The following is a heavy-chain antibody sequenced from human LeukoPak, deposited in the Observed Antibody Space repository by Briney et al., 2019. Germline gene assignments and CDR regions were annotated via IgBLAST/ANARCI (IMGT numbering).Heavy chain of an antibody. Sequence: QPSETLSLTCTVSGGSISSGSYYWSWIRQPAGKGLEWIGRIYTSGSTNYNPSLKSRVTISIDSSKNQFSLKLSSVTAADTAVYYCASLYYDFWSGYYTGRYFDYWGQGTLVTVSS. CDR3: ASLYYDFWSGYYTGRYFDY. J-gene: IGHJ4*02. CDR2: IYTSGST. D-gene: IGHD3-3*01. V-gene: IGHV4-61*02. CDR1: GGSISSGSYY.